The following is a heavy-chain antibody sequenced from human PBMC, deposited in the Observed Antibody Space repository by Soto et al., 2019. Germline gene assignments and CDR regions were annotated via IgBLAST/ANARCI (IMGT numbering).Heavy chain of an antibody. Sequence: PGGSLRLSCEASGFTFSAYTMSWVRQVPGKGLEWASGISGSGGTTYYADSVKGRFTISRDNSMNTLFLQMNSLRAEDTAVYYCARDPPGDYYYYMDVWGKGTTVTVSS. D-gene: IGHD3-10*01. CDR2: ISGSGGTT. J-gene: IGHJ6*03. CDR1: GFTFSAYT. V-gene: IGHV3-23*01. CDR3: ARDPPGDYYYYMDV.